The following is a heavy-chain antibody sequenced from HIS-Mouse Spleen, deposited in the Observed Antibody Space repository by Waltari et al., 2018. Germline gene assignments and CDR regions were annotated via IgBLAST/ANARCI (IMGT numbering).Heavy chain of an antibody. CDR2: MNPNSGKT. CDR1: GYTFTSSD. Sequence: QVQLVQSGAEVKKPGASVKVSCKASGYTFTSSDLNWVRQATGQGLEWQGWMNPNSGKTGYAQKFQGRVTMTRNTSISTAYMELSSLRSEDTAVYYCARGHDYSNYFDYWGQGTLVTVSS. D-gene: IGHD4-4*01. V-gene: IGHV1-8*01. J-gene: IGHJ4*02. CDR3: ARGHDYSNYFDY.